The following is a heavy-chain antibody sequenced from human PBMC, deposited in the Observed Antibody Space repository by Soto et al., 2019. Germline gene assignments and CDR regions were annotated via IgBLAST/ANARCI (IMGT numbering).Heavy chain of an antibody. V-gene: IGHV4-4*07. CDR3: ARGYRGSKHGLDV. Sequence: QVQLQESGPGLVKPSETPSLTCTVSVDSFSNYFWNWIRQPAGKGLEWIGRLYTSESANGTANYNPSLRSRVTMSLDTSKNHFSLHLSSLTAADTAVYYCARGYRGSKHGLDVWGQGTTVIVSS. D-gene: IGHD1-26*01. J-gene: IGHJ6*02. CDR2: LYTSESANGTA. CDR1: VDSFSNYF.